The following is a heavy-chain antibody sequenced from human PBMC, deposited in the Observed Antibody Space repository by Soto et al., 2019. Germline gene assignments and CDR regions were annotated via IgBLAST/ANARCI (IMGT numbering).Heavy chain of an antibody. V-gene: IGHV1-69*02. Sequence: ASVKVSCKASGGTSSSYTISWVRQAPGQGLEWMGRIIPILGIANYAQKFQGRVTITADKSTSTAYMELSSLRSEDTAVYYCARSEQWLTANWFDPWGQGTLVTVSS. J-gene: IGHJ5*02. CDR3: ARSEQWLTANWFDP. D-gene: IGHD6-19*01. CDR1: GGTSSSYT. CDR2: IIPILGIA.